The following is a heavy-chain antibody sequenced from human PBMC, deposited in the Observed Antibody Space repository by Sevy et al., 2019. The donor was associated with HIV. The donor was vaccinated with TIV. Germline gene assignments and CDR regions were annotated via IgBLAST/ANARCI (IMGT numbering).Heavy chain of an antibody. Sequence: ASVKVSCKISGYRLSELSMHWVRQAPGKGLEWMGRLDREDGEIIYAQKFQGRVTVTEDTTPETAYMELGRLRSEDTAVYYCATGREYYDENSGYFDYWGPGTLVTVSS. CDR2: LDREDGEI. V-gene: IGHV1-24*01. J-gene: IGHJ4*02. CDR3: ATGREYYDENSGYFDY. CDR1: GYRLSELS. D-gene: IGHD3-22*01.